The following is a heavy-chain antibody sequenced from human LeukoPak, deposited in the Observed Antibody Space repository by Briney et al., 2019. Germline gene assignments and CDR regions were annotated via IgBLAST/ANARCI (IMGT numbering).Heavy chain of an antibody. CDR1: GYTFTGYY. D-gene: IGHD1-1*01. V-gene: IGHV1-2*02. J-gene: IGHJ5*02. CDR3: ASAFNSYNNWFDP. Sequence: ASVKVACKAAGYTFTGYYMHWVRQAPGQGLEWMGWINPNSGGTNYAQKFQGRVTMTRDTSISTAYMELSRLRSGDTAVYYCASAFNSYNNWFDPWGQGTLVTVSS. CDR2: INPNSGGT.